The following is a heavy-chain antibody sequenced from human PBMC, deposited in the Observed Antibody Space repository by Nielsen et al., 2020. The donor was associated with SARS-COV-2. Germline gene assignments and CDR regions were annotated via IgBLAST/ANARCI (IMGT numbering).Heavy chain of an antibody. CDR3: ARESGIAAAVGYYGMDV. J-gene: IGHJ6*02. CDR1: GGSISSGGYY. CDR2: IYYSGST. Sequence: SETLSLTCTVSGGSISSGGYYWSWIRQHPRKGLEWIGYIYYSGSTYYNPSLKSRVTISVDTSKNQFSLKLSSVTAADTAVYYCARESGIAAAVGYYGMDVWGQGTTVTVSS. V-gene: IGHV4-31*03. D-gene: IGHD6-13*01.